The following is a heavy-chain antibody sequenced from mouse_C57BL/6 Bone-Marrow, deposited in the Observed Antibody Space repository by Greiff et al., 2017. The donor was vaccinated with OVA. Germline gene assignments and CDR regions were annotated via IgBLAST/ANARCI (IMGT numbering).Heavy chain of an antibody. CDR3: VRHGRVTTLYCYAMDY. D-gene: IGHD2-2*01. CDR1: GFSFNTYA. J-gene: IGHJ4*01. V-gene: IGHV10-1*01. Sequence: EVQLVESGGGLVQPKGSLKLSCAASGFSFNTYAMNWVRQAPGKGLEWVARIRSKSNNYATYYADSVKDRFTISRDDSESMLYLQMNNLKTEDTAMYYCVRHGRVTTLYCYAMDYWGQGTSVTVSS. CDR2: IRSKSNNYAT.